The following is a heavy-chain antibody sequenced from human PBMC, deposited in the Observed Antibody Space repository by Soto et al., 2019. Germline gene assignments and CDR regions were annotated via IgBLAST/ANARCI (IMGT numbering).Heavy chain of an antibody. V-gene: IGHV1-69*01. J-gene: IGHJ4*02. Sequence: QVQLVQSGAEVKKPGSSVKVSCKASGGTFSSYAISWVRQAPGQGLEWMGGIIPIFGTANYAQKFQGRVTITADESTSTADMALSSLRSEDAAVYYCARDPNYYYDSSGYDYWGQGTLVTVSS. CDR2: IIPIFGTA. CDR3: ARDPNYYYDSSGYDY. D-gene: IGHD3-22*01. CDR1: GGTFSSYA.